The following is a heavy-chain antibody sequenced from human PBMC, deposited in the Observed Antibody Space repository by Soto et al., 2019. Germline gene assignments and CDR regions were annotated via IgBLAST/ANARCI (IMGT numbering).Heavy chain of an antibody. J-gene: IGHJ6*02. D-gene: IGHD2-2*01. CDR2: IIPISDTT. CDR1: GGTFSSYA. Sequence: QVQLVQSGAEVKKPGSSVKVSCKASGGTFSSYAISWVRQAPGQGLEWMGGIIPISDTTNYAQKFQGRVTTTADESTSTAYMEQTSLRSEDTAVYYCARSQGSSTSLEIYYYYFYGMDVWGQGTTVTVSS. CDR3: ARSQGSSTSLEIYYYYFYGMDV. V-gene: IGHV1-69*01.